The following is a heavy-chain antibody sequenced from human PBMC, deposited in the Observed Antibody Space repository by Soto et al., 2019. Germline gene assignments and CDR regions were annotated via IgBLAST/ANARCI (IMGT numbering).Heavy chain of an antibody. CDR3: ARDYDFYYYYMDV. V-gene: IGHV3-30*03. CDR1: GFTFSSYG. Sequence: GSLRLSCAASGFTFSSYGMHWVRQAPGKGLEWVAVISYDGSNKYYADSVKGRFTISRDNSKNTLYLQMNSLRAEDTAVYYCARDYDFYYYYMDVWGKGTTVTVSS. D-gene: IGHD3-3*01. J-gene: IGHJ6*03. CDR2: ISYDGSNK.